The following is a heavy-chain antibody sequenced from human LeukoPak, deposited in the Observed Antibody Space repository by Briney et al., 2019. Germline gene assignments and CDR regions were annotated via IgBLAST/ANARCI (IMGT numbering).Heavy chain of an antibody. J-gene: IGHJ4*02. V-gene: IGHV4-39*01. CDR3: ARQRVVPAANSRYYFDY. CDR2: LSYGGSA. D-gene: IGHD2-2*01. Sequence: PSETLSLTCTVSGGSISSGTYYWSWIRQTPGKGLEWIGSLSYGGSAYYSPSLKSRVTISVDTSKNQFSLKLSSVTAADTAVYYCARQRVVPAANSRYYFDYWGQGNLVTVSS. CDR1: GGSISSGTYY.